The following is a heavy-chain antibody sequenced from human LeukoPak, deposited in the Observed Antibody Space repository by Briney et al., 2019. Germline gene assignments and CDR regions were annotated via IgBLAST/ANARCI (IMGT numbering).Heavy chain of an antibody. CDR1: GFTFTSYS. CDR2: ICSSSSYI. D-gene: IGHD2-8*01. Sequence: PGGSLRLSCAAPGFTFTSYSMNWVRQAPRKGLGWVSSICSSSSYIYYADTVKGGVTISRDNVKNTLYLQMKTLRAQNTPVYNIARESGSYANDYWGQGTVVIVSS. CDR3: ARESGSYANDY. J-gene: IGHJ4*02. V-gene: IGHV3-21*01.